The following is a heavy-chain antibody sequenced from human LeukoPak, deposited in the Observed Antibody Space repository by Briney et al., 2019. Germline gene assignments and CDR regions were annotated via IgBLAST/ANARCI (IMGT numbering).Heavy chain of an antibody. CDR2: ISYDGSNK. D-gene: IGHD1-1*01. CDR1: GFTFSSYA. J-gene: IGHJ4*02. Sequence: PGGSLRLSCAASGFTFSSYAMHWVRQAPGKGLEWVAVISYDGSNKYYVDSVKGRFTISRDNSKNTLYLQMNSLRAEDTAVYYCARESRTGDWGQGTLVTVSS. V-gene: IGHV3-30-3*01. CDR3: ARESRTGD.